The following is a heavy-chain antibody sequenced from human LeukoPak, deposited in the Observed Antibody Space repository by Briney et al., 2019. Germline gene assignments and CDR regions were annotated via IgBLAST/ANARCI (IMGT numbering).Heavy chain of an antibody. CDR2: IWYDGSNK. Sequence: GGSLRLSCAASGFTFSSYGMHCVRQAPGKGLEWVAVIWYDGSNKYYADSVKGRFTISRDNSKNTLYLQMNSLRAEDTAVYYCARGGDHYYYYGMDVWGQGTTVTVSS. CDR1: GFTFSSYG. CDR3: ARGGDHYYYYGMDV. J-gene: IGHJ6*02. V-gene: IGHV3-33*01.